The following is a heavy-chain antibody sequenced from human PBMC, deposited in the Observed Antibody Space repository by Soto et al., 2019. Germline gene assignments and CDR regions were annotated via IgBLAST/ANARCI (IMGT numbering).Heavy chain of an antibody. J-gene: IGHJ4*02. V-gene: IGHV3-21*01. CDR1: GFTFSSYS. D-gene: IGHD3-16*01. Sequence: PGGSLRLSCAASGFTFSSYSMNWVRQAPGKGLEWVSSISSSSSYIYYADSVKGRFTISRDNAKNSLYLQMNSLRAEDTAVYYCAIDLRSITSRLDPPDFDYWGQGTLVTVSS. CDR2: ISSSSSYI. CDR3: AIDLRSITSRLDPPDFDY.